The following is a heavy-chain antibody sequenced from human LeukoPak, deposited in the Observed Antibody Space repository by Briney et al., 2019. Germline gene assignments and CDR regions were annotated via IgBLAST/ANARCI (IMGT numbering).Heavy chain of an antibody. CDR1: GYSLSNYG. D-gene: IGHD2-15*01. J-gene: IGHJ4*02. V-gene: IGHV1-18*01. Sequence: GASVKVSCKASGYSLSNYGVSWVRQAPGQGLEWMGWISAYNGNTNYAQNLQGRVTMTTDTSTSTAYMELKSLRSDDTAVYYCARDCSGGSCYGYHFDYWGQGTQVTVSS. CDR2: ISAYNGNT. CDR3: ARDCSGGSCYGYHFDY.